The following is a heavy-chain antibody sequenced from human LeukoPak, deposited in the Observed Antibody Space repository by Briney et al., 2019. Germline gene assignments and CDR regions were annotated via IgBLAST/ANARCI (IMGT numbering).Heavy chain of an antibody. V-gene: IGHV3-9*01. J-gene: IGHJ6*02. CDR3: AKDISGYSGHRIPHGMDV. Sequence: ALRLFCAASGFTLDDYAMHWVRQAPGEGLEWVSGISWNSGAIGYTDSVKGRFIISRDNAKNSLYLRMNSLRAEDTALYYCAKDISGYSGHRIPHGMDVWGQGTTVTVSS. CDR2: ISWNSGAI. CDR1: GFTLDDYA. D-gene: IGHD5-12*01.